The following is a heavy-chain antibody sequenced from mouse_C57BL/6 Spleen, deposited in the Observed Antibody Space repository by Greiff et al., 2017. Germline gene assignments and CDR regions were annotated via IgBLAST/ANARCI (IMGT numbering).Heavy chain of an antibody. V-gene: IGHV1-53*01. J-gene: IGHJ1*03. CDR1: GYTFTSYW. CDR3: ARYLYYDYGWYFDV. Sequence: QVQLQQPGTELVKPGASVKLSCKASGYTFTSYWMHWVKQRPGQGLEWIGNINPSNGGTNYNEKFKSKATLTVDKSSSTAYMQLSSLTSEDSAVYYCARYLYYDYGWYFDVWGTGTTVTVSS. CDR2: INPSNGGT. D-gene: IGHD2-4*01.